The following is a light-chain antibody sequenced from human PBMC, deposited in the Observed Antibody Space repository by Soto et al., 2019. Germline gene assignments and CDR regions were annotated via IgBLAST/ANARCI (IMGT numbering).Light chain of an antibody. CDR2: AAS. J-gene: IGKJ5*01. V-gene: IGKV1-9*01. Sequence: IQLTQSPSSLSASVGDRVTITCRASQGISSYLAWYQQQPGKAPKLLIYAASTLQSGVPSRFSGSGSGTDFTLTISSLQPEDFATYYCQQSYSTPYTFGQGTRLEIK. CDR3: QQSYSTPYT. CDR1: QGISSY.